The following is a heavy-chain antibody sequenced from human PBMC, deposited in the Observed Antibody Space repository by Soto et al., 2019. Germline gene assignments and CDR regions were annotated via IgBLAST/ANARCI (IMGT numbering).Heavy chain of an antibody. CDR1: GGSISSYY. J-gene: IGHJ4*02. D-gene: IGHD3-22*01. V-gene: IGHV4-59*01. Sequence: SETLSLTCTVSGGSISSYYWSWIRQPPGKGLEWIGYIYYSGSTNYNPSLKSRVTISVDTSKNQFSLKLSSVTAADTAVYYSARVGAPSPYYYDSSGYYVDYWGQGTLVTVSS. CDR3: ARVGAPSPYYYDSSGYYVDY. CDR2: IYYSGST.